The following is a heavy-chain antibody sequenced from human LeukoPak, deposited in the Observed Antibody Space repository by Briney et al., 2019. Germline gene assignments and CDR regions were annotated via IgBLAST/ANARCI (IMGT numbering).Heavy chain of an antibody. J-gene: IGHJ4*02. D-gene: IGHD3-22*01. Sequence: SETLSLTCAVDGGPFSGYYWTWIRQPPGKGLEWIGEINYSGSPNYNPSLKSRVTISIDTSKNQFSLKLSSVTAADTAMYYCARGPPLNPGAYGSSGYYYFDYWGQGILVTVSS. CDR1: GGPFSGYY. V-gene: IGHV4-34*01. CDR2: INYSGSP. CDR3: ARGPPLNPGAYGSSGYYYFDY.